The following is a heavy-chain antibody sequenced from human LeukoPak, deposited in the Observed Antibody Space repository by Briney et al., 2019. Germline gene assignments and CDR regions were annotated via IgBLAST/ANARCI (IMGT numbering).Heavy chain of an antibody. V-gene: IGHV3-30-3*01. J-gene: IGHJ4*02. CDR2: ISYDGSTE. CDR1: GFTFSSYA. Sequence: PGGPLRLSCAPSGFTFSSYAIHWVRQAPGKGLEWVAVISYDGSTEYYADSVKGRFTISRDNSRNTLYLQMNSLRTEDTAVYYCARDPYDYVWGSYRFDYWGQGTLVTVSS. D-gene: IGHD3-16*02. CDR3: ARDPYDYVWGSYRFDY.